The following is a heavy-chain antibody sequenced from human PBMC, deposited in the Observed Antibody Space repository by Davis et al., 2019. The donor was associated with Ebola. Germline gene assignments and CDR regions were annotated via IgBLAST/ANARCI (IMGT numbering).Heavy chain of an antibody. V-gene: IGHV3-74*01. CDR1: GVTFRSNW. CDR2: INSDGSFT. CDR3: ARDLFQSYCSGGSCYLYYYYGMDV. J-gene: IGHJ6*04. D-gene: IGHD2-15*01. Sequence: PGGSLRLSCAASGVTFRSNWMQWVRQAPGKGLVWVSRINSDGSFTSYADSVKGRFTISRDNAKDTLFLQMNSLRAEDTAVYYCARDLFQSYCSGGSCYLYYYYGMDVWGKGTTVTVSS.